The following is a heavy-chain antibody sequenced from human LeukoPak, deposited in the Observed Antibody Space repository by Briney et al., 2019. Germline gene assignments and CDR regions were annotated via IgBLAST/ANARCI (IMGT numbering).Heavy chain of an antibody. CDR1: AGSITSYY. CDR3: ARVGYIGSSWLFDY. V-gene: IGHV4-4*07. D-gene: IGHD1-26*01. CDR2: IYTTGRT. J-gene: IGHJ4*02. Sequence: TSETLSLTCTVAAGSITSYYWGWVRQPAGKGLEWIGRIYTTGRTDHHPSLNSRLTMSVDTSKNQFSLNLSSVIAADTAVYYCARVGYIGSSWLFDYWGQGALVIVSS.